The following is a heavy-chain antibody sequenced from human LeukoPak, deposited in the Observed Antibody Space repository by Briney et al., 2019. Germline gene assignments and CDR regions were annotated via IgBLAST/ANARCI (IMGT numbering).Heavy chain of an antibody. Sequence: GGSLRLSCAAPGFSFDDYAIHWVRHAPGKGLEWVSLSSGDGGSTFYADSVKGRFTISRDNSKNSLYLQMSSLRSEDTALYYCARESDSSGWYDSWGQGTLVTVSS. J-gene: IGHJ5*01. CDR2: SSGDGGST. CDR3: ARESDSSGWYDS. V-gene: IGHV3-43*02. D-gene: IGHD3-22*01. CDR1: GFSFDDYA.